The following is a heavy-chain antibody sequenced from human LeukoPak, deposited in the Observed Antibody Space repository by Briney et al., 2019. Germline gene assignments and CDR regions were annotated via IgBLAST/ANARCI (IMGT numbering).Heavy chain of an antibody. D-gene: IGHD3-22*01. CDR3: AKYYREGSGASPLDY. Sequence: GGSLRLSCAASGFTVITNDMTWVRQAPGKGPEWVAFVRYDGTNKYYTDSVRGRFTISRDNSKNTLYLQMNSLRVEDTALYYCAKYYREGSGASPLDYWGQGTLVTVSS. V-gene: IGHV3-30*02. CDR2: VRYDGTNK. CDR1: GFTVITND. J-gene: IGHJ4*02.